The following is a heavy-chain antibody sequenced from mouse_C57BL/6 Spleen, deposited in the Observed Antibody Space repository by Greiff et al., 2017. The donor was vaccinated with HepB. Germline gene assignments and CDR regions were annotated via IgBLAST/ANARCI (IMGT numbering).Heavy chain of an antibody. Sequence: EVKLVESGGGLVKPGGSLKLSCAASGFTFSSYAMSWVRQTPEKRLEWVATISDGGSYTYYPDNVKGRFTISRDNAKNNLYLQMSHLKSEDTAMYYCARALTGTAWFAYWGQGTLVTVSA. J-gene: IGHJ3*01. V-gene: IGHV5-4*03. CDR2: ISDGGSYT. D-gene: IGHD4-1*01. CDR3: ARALTGTAWFAY. CDR1: GFTFSSYA.